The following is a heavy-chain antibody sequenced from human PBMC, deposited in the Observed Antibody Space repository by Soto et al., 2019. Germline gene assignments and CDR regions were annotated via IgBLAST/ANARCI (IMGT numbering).Heavy chain of an antibody. J-gene: IGHJ6*02. CDR1: GYTFTSYG. D-gene: IGHD6-13*01. V-gene: IGHV1-18*04. Sequence: ASVKVSCKASGYTFTSYGISWVRQASGQGLEWMGWISAYNGNTNYAQKLQGRVTMTTDTSTSTAYMELGSLRSDDTAVYYCARGGAAAARAYYYYYGMDVWGQGTTVTVSS. CDR2: ISAYNGNT. CDR3: ARGGAAAARAYYYYYGMDV.